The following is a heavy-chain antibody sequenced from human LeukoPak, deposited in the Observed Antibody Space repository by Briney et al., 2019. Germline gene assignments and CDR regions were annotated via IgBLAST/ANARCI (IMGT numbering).Heavy chain of an antibody. Sequence: GGSLRLSCAASGFTVSNNYMKWVRQAPGKGLEWVSLIYSDGSTYYVDSVKGRFTISRDNSKNTLYLQMNSLRAEDTAVCYCARDIGPWGQGTLVTVSS. D-gene: IGHD3-16*02. CDR1: GFTVSNNY. V-gene: IGHV3-53*01. CDR3: ARDIGP. CDR2: IYSDGST. J-gene: IGHJ5*02.